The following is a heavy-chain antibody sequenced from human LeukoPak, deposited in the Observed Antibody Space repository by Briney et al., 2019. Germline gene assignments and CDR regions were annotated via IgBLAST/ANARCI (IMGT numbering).Heavy chain of an antibody. V-gene: IGHV3-23*01. Sequence: GGSLRLSCATSGFTFSSYAMSWVRQAPGKGLEWVSAISGSGGSTYYADSVKGRFTISRDNSKNTLYLQMNSLRAEDTAVYYCAKTVAVAGNYDYWGQGTLVTVSS. CDR2: ISGSGGST. J-gene: IGHJ4*02. D-gene: IGHD6-19*01. CDR1: GFTFSSYA. CDR3: AKTVAVAGNYDY.